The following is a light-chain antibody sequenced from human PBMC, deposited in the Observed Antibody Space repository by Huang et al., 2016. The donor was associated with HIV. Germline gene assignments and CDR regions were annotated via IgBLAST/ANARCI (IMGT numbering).Light chain of an antibody. V-gene: IGKV4-1*01. Sequence: DIVMTQSPDSLAVSLGERATINCKSSQSVLHNSNNKNYIAWYQQKPGQPPKLLIYVASTRESGVPDRFSGGGSGTDFTLTISSLQAEDVAVYYCQQYYTTPLTFGPGTKVYIK. J-gene: IGKJ3*01. CDR3: QQYYTTPLT. CDR2: VAS. CDR1: QSVLHNSNNKNY.